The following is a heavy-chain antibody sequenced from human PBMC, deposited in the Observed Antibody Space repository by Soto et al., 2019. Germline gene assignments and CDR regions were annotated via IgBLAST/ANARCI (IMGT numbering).Heavy chain of an antibody. Sequence: GGSLRLSCAASGFIFSSHWMHWVRQAPGKGLVGVSHIGPDGSNIWEADSVQGRFTISRDSARNRLYLQMNSLRDEDTAIYYCVRDNNWSFGYWGQGILVTVSS. V-gene: IGHV3-74*01. CDR3: VRDNNWSFGY. CDR1: GFIFSSHW. D-gene: IGHD1-1*01. CDR2: IGPDGSNI. J-gene: IGHJ4*02.